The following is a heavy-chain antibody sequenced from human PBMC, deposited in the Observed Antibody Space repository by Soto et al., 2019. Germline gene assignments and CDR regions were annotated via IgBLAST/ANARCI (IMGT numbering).Heavy chain of an antibody. CDR3: ARVQMATLYFDS. Sequence: SETLSLTCTVSGSSISGFYWSWVRQPPGNGLEWIGYVYYSGTHNYNPSLKSRLTISIDTPKNQFSLKLSSVTAADTAVYYCARVQMATLYFDSWGQGTLVTVSS. CDR2: VYYSGTH. D-gene: IGHD5-12*01. J-gene: IGHJ4*02. CDR1: GSSISGFY. V-gene: IGHV4-59*01.